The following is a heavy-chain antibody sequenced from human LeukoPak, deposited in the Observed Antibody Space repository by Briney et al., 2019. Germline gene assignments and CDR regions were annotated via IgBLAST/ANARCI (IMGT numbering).Heavy chain of an antibody. D-gene: IGHD3-22*01. CDR3: AITYDSSGYSFDY. Sequence: PGGSLRLSCAASGFTFSSYGTHWVRQAPGKGLEWVAVISYDGSNKYYADSVKGRFTISRDNSKNTLYLQMNSLRAEDTAVYYCAITYDSSGYSFDYWGQGTLVTVSS. V-gene: IGHV3-30*03. CDR2: ISYDGSNK. CDR1: GFTFSSYG. J-gene: IGHJ4*02.